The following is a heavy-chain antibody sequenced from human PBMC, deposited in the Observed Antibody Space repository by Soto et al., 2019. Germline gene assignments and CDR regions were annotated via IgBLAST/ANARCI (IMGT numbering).Heavy chain of an antibody. Sequence: QVQLVEWGGGVVQPGRSLRLSCAASGFTFSSYGMHWVRQAPGKGLGWVAVIWHDGSKKYYADSVKGRFNNSRDNSKNTLYLQMNSMRAEDTAVYYCARDYDSSGYPRYYFDYWGQGTLVTVSS. V-gene: IGHV3-33*01. D-gene: IGHD3-22*01. CDR1: GFTFSSYG. CDR2: IWHDGSKK. J-gene: IGHJ4*02. CDR3: ARDYDSSGYPRYYFDY.